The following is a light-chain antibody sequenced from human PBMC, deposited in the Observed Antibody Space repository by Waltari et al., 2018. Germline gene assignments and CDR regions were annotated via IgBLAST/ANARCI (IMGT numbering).Light chain of an antibody. CDR3: AAWDDSLNGVV. V-gene: IGLV1-44*01. J-gene: IGLJ2*01. Sequence: QSVLTQPPSASGTPGQRVTIPCSGSSSHIGSNTVNWYQQLPRTAPKLLLYSNNQRPSGVPDRCSGSKSGTSASLAISGLQSEDEADYYCAAWDDSLNGVVFGGGTKLTVL. CDR2: SNN. CDR1: SSHIGSNT.